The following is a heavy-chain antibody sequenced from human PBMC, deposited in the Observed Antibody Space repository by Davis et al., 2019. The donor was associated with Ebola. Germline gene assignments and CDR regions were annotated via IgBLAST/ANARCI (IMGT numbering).Heavy chain of an antibody. V-gene: IGHV4-34*01. CDR1: GGSFSGYY. CDR2: VYHSGST. Sequence: MPGGSLRLSCAVYGGSFSGYYWSWVRQPPGKGLEWIGEVYHSGSTNYNPSLKSRVTISVDKSKNQFSLKLSSVTAADTAVYYCARDMDFGNDAFDIWGQGTMVTVSS. J-gene: IGHJ3*02. CDR3: ARDMDFGNDAFDI. D-gene: IGHD3-10*01.